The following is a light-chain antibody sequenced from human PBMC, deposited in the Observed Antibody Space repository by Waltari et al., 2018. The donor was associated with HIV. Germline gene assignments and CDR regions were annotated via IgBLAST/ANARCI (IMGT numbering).Light chain of an antibody. CDR2: DAS. J-gene: IGKJ5*01. CDR3: QQGNNWPSIT. V-gene: IGKV3D-20*02. Sequence: EIVLTQSPGTLSLSPGERATLSCRASQTVGNSDLAWYQQKPGQAPRLLIYDASNRATGIPARFSGSGSETDFTLIISRLEPEDFAVYYCQQGNNWPSITFGQGTRLDIK. CDR1: QTVGNSD.